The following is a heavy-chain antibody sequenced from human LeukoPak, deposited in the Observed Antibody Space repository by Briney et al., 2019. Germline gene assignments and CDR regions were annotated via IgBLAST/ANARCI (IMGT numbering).Heavy chain of an antibody. D-gene: IGHD6-6*01. Sequence: GASVKVSCKASGYTFTGYYMHWVRQAPGQGLEWMGWINPKSGGTNYAQKFQGRVTITRDTSISTAYMELSRLRSDDTAVYYCARTFRQLGSGYWGQGTLVTVSS. CDR3: ARTFRQLGSGY. CDR2: INPKSGGT. CDR1: GYTFTGYY. V-gene: IGHV1-2*02. J-gene: IGHJ4*02.